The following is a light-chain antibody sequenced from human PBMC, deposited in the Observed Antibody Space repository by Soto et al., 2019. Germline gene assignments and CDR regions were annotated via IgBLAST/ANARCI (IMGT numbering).Light chain of an antibody. CDR1: SSNIGAGYE. Sequence: QPVLTQPPSVSEAPGQRVTISCTGSSSNIGAGYEAHWYQQVPGTAPKLLIYENNNRPSGVPDRFSGSKSGTSASLAITGLQAEDEAEDYCQSYDSSLSGYVFGTGTKVTVL. V-gene: IGLV1-40*01. CDR2: ENN. CDR3: QSYDSSLSGYV. J-gene: IGLJ1*01.